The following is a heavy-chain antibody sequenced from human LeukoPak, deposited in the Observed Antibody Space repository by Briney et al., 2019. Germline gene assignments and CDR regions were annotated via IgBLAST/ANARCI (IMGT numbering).Heavy chain of an antibody. D-gene: IGHD6-19*01. CDR1: GFTFSSYS. V-gene: IGHV3-21*01. J-gene: IGHJ3*02. CDR3: ARDFVYSSGWYLEAFDI. Sequence: PGGSLRLSCAASGFTFSSYSMNWVRQAPGKGLEWVSSISSSSSYIYYADSVKGRFTISRDNAKNSLYLQMNSLRAEDTAVYYCARDFVYSSGWYLEAFDIWGQGTMVTVSS. CDR2: ISSSSSYI.